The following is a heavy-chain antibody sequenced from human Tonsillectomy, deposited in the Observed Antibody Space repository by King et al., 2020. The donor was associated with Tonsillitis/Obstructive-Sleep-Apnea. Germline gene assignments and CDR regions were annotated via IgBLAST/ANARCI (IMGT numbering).Heavy chain of an antibody. V-gene: IGHV2-5*02. CDR2: IYWDDDK. CDR3: SHTPHCNSTTCYTFFDY. D-gene: IGHD2-2*02. J-gene: IGHJ4*02. CDR1: GFSLSTSGVG. Sequence: ITLKESGPTLVKPTQTLTLTCTFSGFSLSTSGVGVGWIRQPPGKALEWLAIIYWDDDKRSSPSLKSRLAITKDTSKNQVVLRMTNVDPVDTATYYCSHTPHCNSTTCYTFFDYWGQGTLVTVSS.